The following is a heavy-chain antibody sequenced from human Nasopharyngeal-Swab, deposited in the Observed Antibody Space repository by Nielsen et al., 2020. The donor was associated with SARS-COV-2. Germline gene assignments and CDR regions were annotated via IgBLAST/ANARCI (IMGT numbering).Heavy chain of an antibody. CDR1: GGSISSGGYY. J-gene: IGHJ6*03. V-gene: IGHV4-31*03. Sequence: SETLSLTCTVSGGSISSGGYYWSWTRQHPGKGLEWIGYIYYSGSTYYNPSLKSRVTISVDTSKNQFSLKLSSVTAADTAVYYCAREGIAAAGTFDYYYYYMDVWGKGTTVTVSS. CDR2: IYYSGST. CDR3: AREGIAAAGTFDYYYYYMDV. D-gene: IGHD6-13*01.